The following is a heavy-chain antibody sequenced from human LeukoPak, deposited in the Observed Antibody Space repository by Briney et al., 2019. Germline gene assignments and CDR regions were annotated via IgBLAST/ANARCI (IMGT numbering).Heavy chain of an antibody. CDR3: ATKSVSIAAAGTFLDY. V-gene: IGHV3-30*02. J-gene: IGHJ4*02. CDR1: GFTFSSYG. CDR2: IRYDGSNK. Sequence: PGGSLRLSCAASGFTFSSYGMHWVRQAPGKGLEWVAFIRYDGSNKYYADSVKGRFTISRDNSKNTLYLQMNSLRAEDTAVYYCATKSVSIAAAGTFLDYWGQGTLVTVSS. D-gene: IGHD6-13*01.